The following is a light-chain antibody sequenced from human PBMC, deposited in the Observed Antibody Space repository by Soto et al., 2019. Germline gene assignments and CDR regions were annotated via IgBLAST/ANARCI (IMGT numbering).Light chain of an antibody. CDR3: LQSYRTPLT. V-gene: IGKV1-39*01. Sequence: IQLTQSPSSLSASLGDRVTITCRASQGISSYLAWYQQKPGKAPNLLIFGASTLQSGVPSRFSGSGSGTDFTLTISSLQPEDFATYYCLQSYRTPLTFGGGTKVDIK. CDR1: QGISSY. CDR2: GAS. J-gene: IGKJ4*01.